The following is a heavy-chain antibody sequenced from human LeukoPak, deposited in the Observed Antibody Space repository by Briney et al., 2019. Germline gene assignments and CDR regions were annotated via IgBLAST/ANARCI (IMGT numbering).Heavy chain of an antibody. CDR3: AKNISPVSGNGWIEGMDV. D-gene: IGHD6-25*01. CDR1: GFPSEDYA. CDR2: SSWNRGKI. J-gene: IGHJ6*02. V-gene: IGHV3-9*02. Sequence: PSRSLRLSCAASGFPSEDYAMHWVRQTPVNGLERVSGSSWNRGKIGYADSVKGRFTISRDNAKNSLYLQMNSLRAEDTAFYYCAKNISPVSGNGWIEGMDVWGQGTTVTVSS.